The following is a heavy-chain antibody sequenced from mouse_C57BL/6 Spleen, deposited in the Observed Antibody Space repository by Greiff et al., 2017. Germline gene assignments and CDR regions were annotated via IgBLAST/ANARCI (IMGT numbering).Heavy chain of an antibody. Sequence: VQLKESGAELVKPGASVKLSCTASGFNIKDYYMHWVKQRTEQGPEWIGRIDPEDGETKYAPQFQGKATITADTSSNTAYLQLSSLTSEDTAVYYCARVITTVVADYFDYWGQGTTLTVSS. CDR2: IDPEDGET. J-gene: IGHJ2*01. CDR1: GFNIKDYY. D-gene: IGHD1-1*01. CDR3: ARVITTVVADYFDY. V-gene: IGHV14-2*01.